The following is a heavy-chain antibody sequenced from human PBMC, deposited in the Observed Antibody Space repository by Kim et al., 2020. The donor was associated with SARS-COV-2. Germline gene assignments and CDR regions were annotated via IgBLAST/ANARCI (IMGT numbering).Heavy chain of an antibody. J-gene: IGHJ4*02. V-gene: IGHV3-11*06. D-gene: IGHD3-10*01. CDR3: ARDGYGSGSYSQFDY. Sequence: DSVKGRFTISRDNAKNSLYLQMNSLRAEDTAVYYCARDGYGSGSYSQFDYWGQGTLVTVSS.